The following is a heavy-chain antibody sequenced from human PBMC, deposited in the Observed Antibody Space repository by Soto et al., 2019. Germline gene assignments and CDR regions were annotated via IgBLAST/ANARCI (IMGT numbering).Heavy chain of an antibody. CDR2: IYYSGST. D-gene: IGHD6-13*01. CDR1: GGSISSYY. CDR3: ARVGSSSWSFYYFDY. Sequence: PSETLSLTCTVSGGSISSYYWSWIRQPPGKGLEWIGYIYYSGSTNYNPSLKSRVTISVDTSKNQFSLKLSSVTAADTAVYYCARVGSSSWSFYYFDYWGQGTLVTSPQ. J-gene: IGHJ4*02. V-gene: IGHV4-59*01.